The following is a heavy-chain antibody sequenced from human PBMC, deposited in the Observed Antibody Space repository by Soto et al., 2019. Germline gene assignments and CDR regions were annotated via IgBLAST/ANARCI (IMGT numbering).Heavy chain of an antibody. Sequence: GASVKVSCKASGYTFTSYGISWVRQAPGQGLEWMGWISAYNGNTNYAQKLQGRVTMTTDTSTSTAYMELRSLRSDDTAVYYCARVCVVVPAAMISVYGWFAPWGQGTLVTVSS. CDR2: ISAYNGNT. CDR1: GYTFTSYG. D-gene: IGHD2-2*01. CDR3: ARVCVVVPAAMISVYGWFAP. V-gene: IGHV1-18*01. J-gene: IGHJ5*02.